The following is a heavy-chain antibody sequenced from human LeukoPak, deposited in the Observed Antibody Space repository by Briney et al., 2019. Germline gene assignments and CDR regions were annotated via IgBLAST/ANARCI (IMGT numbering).Heavy chain of an antibody. CDR1: CGSFSGNY. V-gene: IGHV4-34*01. J-gene: IGHJ5*02. D-gene: IGHD6-19*01. CDR3: ARGRSNSDWYTQYNWFDP. Sequence: SETLSLTCAVYCGSFSGNYWSWIRQPPGKGLEWIGEINHRGSTNYNPSLKSQVTISEDTSKNHFSLRLSSVTAADTAVYYCARGRSNSDWYTQYNWFDPWGQGTLVTVSS. CDR2: INHRGST.